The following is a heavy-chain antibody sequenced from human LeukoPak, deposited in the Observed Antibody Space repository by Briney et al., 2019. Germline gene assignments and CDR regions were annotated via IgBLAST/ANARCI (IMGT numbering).Heavy chain of an antibody. CDR1: GFTFSSYS. CDR2: ISSSSSYI. V-gene: IGHV3-21*01. Sequence: GGSLRLSCAASGFTFSSYSMNWARQAPGKGLEWVSYISSSSSYIYYADSVKGRFTISRDNAKNSLYLQMNSLRAEDTAVYYCAREVDGFDPWGQGTLVTVSS. CDR3: AREVDGFDP. J-gene: IGHJ5*02.